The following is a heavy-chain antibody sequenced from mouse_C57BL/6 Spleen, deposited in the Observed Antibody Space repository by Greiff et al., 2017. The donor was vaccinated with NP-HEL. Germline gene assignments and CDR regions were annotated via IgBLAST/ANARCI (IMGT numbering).Heavy chain of an antibody. Sequence: QVQLQQPGAELVRPGSSVKLSCKASGYTFTSYWMHWVKQRPIQGLEWIGNIDPSDSETHSNQKFKDKATLTVDKSSSTAYMQLSSLTSEDSAVYYCASGRYDYDVPAYWGQGTLVTVSA. V-gene: IGHV1-52*01. J-gene: IGHJ3*01. D-gene: IGHD2-4*01. CDR1: GYTFTSYW. CDR3: ASGRYDYDVPAY. CDR2: IDPSDSET.